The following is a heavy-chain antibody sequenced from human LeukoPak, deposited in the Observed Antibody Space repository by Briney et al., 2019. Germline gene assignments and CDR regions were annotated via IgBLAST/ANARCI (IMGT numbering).Heavy chain of an antibody. CDR2: IHSADSNT. CDR1: GYSSTNYW. J-gene: IGHJ4*02. D-gene: IGHD4-17*01. Sequence: GESLKISCKDSGYSSTNYWIGWVRQMPGKGLEWMGIIHSADSNTKYSPSFQGQVTISADKSISTAYLQWSGLKASDTAMYYCAGARHGDYRWDYWGQGTLATVSS. V-gene: IGHV5-51*01. CDR3: AGARHGDYRWDY.